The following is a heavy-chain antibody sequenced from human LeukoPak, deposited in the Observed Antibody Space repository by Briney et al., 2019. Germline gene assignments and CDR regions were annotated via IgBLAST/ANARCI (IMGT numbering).Heavy chain of an antibody. J-gene: IGHJ4*02. CDR2: ISPSGGGT. V-gene: IGHV1-2*02. D-gene: IGHD3-10*01. CDR3: ARAPASTWGSGPVAFEY. CDR1: EHTFTGSF. Sequence: GASVKVSCKAPEHTFTGSFIHWVRQAPGQGLELMGWISPSGGGTNYARKFQDRATMTRDTSINTVYMEPTRLTSDDTAVYYCARAPASTWGSGPVAFEYWGQGTLVTVSS.